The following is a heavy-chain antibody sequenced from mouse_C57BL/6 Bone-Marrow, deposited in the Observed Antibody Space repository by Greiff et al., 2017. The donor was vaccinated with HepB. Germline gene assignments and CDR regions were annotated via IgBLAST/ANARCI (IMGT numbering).Heavy chain of an antibody. J-gene: IGHJ3*01. CDR1: GYTFTSYW. Sequence: QVHVKQPGAELVRPGTSVKLSCKASGYTFTSYWMHWVKQRPGQGLEWIGVIDPSDSYTNYNQKFKGKATLTVDTSSSTAYMQLSSLTSEDSAVYYCARGGLTGTLFAYWGQGTLVTVSA. V-gene: IGHV1-59*01. CDR3: ARGGLTGTLFAY. CDR2: IDPSDSYT. D-gene: IGHD4-1*01.